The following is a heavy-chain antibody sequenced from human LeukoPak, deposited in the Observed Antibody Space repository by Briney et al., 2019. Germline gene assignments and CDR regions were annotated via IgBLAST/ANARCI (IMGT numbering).Heavy chain of an antibody. CDR3: ATGGWGLQGLLKY. J-gene: IGHJ4*01. D-gene: IGHD2-21*02. CDR2: INPYNGNT. CDR1: GYNFISFG. Sequence: GASVKVSCMASGYNFISFGITWMRQAPGQGLEYMGWINPYNGNTYYMQKFQGEVTMTTDTPTSTAYMELRSLRSDDTALYYCATGGWGLQGLLKYWGHGTLVTVSS. V-gene: IGHV1-18*01.